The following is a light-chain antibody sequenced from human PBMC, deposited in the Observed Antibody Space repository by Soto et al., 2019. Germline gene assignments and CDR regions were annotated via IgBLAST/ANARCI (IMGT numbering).Light chain of an antibody. Sequence: QSVLTQPPSASGTPGQTVTISCSGSTSNIGINYVYWYQQLLGTAPKFLIYRNNQRPSGVPDRFSGSRSGTSASLAISGLRSDDEADYYCAAWDDSLSGPVFGGGTKLTVL. V-gene: IGLV1-47*01. J-gene: IGLJ2*01. CDR2: RNN. CDR1: TSNIGINY. CDR3: AAWDDSLSGPV.